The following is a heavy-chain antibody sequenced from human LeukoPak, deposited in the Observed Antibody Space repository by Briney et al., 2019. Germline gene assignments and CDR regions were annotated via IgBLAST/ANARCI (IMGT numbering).Heavy chain of an antibody. CDR2: IYYSGST. CDR3: ARVGVVPADLDY. Sequence: PSETLSLTCTVSGGSISSSSYYWGWIRQPPGKGLEWIGSIYYSGSTYYNPSLKSRVTISVDTSKNQFSLKLSSVTAAGTAVYYCARVGVVPADLDYWGQGTLVTVSS. D-gene: IGHD2-2*01. CDR1: GGSISSSSYY. J-gene: IGHJ4*02. V-gene: IGHV4-39*07.